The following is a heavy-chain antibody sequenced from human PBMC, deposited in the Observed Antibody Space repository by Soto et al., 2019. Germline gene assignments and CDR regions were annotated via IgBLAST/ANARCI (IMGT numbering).Heavy chain of an antibody. D-gene: IGHD5-12*01. CDR1: GASINSGNYN. CDR3: ARGIVASIFGGFDP. J-gene: IGHJ5*02. Sequence: VQLQESGPGLVKPSQTLSLICTVSGASINSGNYNWTWIRQHTGRGLEWIGCIEYSGSAYYNPSLKSRVAISVDTSKDQFSLNLTSVTAADTAVYYCARGIVASIFGGFDPWGQGTLVTVSS. CDR2: IEYSGSA. V-gene: IGHV4-31*03.